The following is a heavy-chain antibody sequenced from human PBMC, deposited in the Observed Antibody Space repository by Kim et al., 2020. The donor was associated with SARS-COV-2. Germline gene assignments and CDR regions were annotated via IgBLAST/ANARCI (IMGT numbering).Heavy chain of an antibody. Sequence: PSLKSRLIISVDTSRNQFSLKLNSVTAADTAVYYCVREGYSSSRNGYFDLWGRGTLVTVSS. CDR3: VREGYSSSRNGYFDL. D-gene: IGHD6-13*01. V-gene: IGHV4-30-2*05. J-gene: IGHJ2*01.